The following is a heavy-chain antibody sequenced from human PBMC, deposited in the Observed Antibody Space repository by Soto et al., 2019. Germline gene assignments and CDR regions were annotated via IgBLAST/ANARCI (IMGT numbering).Heavy chain of an antibody. CDR3: ARLSRPNYYDTSGFFKDNWFDP. J-gene: IGHJ5*02. V-gene: IGHV1-46*01. D-gene: IGHD3-22*01. CDR1: GYSFTNYY. CDR2: IIPIVETP. Sequence: ASVKVSCKASGYSFTNYYLHWVRQAPGQELEWMGGIIPIVETPKYAQKFQGRATITADESTNTVYMELSSLRSEDTAMYYCARLSRPNYYDTSGFFKDNWFDPWGQGTLVTVSS.